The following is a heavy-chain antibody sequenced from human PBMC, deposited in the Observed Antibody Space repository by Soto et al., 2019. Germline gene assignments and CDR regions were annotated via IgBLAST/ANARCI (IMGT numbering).Heavy chain of an antibody. CDR1: GGSISSSGYY. Sequence: PSETLSLTCTVSGGSISSSGYYWGWIRQPPGKGLEWIGTLFYSVNTYYNPSLKSRVTILADTSNNQFSLKLTSVTAADTAVYYCARLRDTAVDYWGQGTLVTVSS. D-gene: IGHD5-18*01. CDR2: LFYSVNT. J-gene: IGHJ4*02. V-gene: IGHV4-39*01. CDR3: ARLRDTAVDY.